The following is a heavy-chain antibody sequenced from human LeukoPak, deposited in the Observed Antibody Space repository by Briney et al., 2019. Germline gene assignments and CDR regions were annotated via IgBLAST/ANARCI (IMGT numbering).Heavy chain of an antibody. V-gene: IGHV3-30*18. D-gene: IGHD5-12*01. J-gene: IGHJ4*02. CDR2: ISYDGSNK. CDR3: AKDRTAGYDGLVDY. Sequence: GGSLPLSCAASGFTFSNYGMHWVRQAPGKGLEWVAVISYDGSNKYYTDSVKGRFTISRDNSKNTLYLQMNSLRAEDTAVYYCAKDRTAGYDGLVDYWGQGTLLSVSS. CDR1: GFTFSNYG.